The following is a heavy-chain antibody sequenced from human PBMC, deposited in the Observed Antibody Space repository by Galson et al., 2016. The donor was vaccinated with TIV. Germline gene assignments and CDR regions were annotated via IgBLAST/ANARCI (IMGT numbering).Heavy chain of an antibody. Sequence: SGKVSCKASGGTFTSFAISWVRQSRGQGLEWMGGTVPMFGIVTYAQKFQGKITLTADASTSTAYMELRSPRSDDTAVYYCARGGWSGDPGDYHYYYMDVWGKGTTVIVSS. CDR2: TVPMFGIV. D-gene: IGHD3-3*01. V-gene: IGHV1-69*13. J-gene: IGHJ6*03. CDR1: GGTFTSFA. CDR3: ARGGWSGDPGDYHYYYMDV.